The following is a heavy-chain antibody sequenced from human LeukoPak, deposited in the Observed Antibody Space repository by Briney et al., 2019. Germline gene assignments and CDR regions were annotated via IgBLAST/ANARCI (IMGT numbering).Heavy chain of an antibody. Sequence: GESLKISCKGSGYSFTSYWIGWARQMPGKGLEWMGIIYPGDPDTRYSPSFQGQVTISADKSISTAYLQWSSLKASDTAMYYCARRPLVGVDGFDYWGQGTLVTVSS. CDR3: ARRPLVGVDGFDY. J-gene: IGHJ4*02. CDR2: IYPGDPDT. CDR1: GYSFTSYW. D-gene: IGHD1-26*01. V-gene: IGHV5-51*01.